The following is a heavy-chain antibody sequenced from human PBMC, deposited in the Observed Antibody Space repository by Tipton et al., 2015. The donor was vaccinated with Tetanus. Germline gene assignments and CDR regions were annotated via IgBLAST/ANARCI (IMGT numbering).Heavy chain of an antibody. D-gene: IGHD6-19*01. V-gene: IGHV4-59*01. CDR3: ARHSGWYNFFTGVDV. CDR2: IYFSGHT. J-gene: IGHJ6*02. CDR1: GGSISTYH. Sequence: TLSLTCTVSGGSISTYHWNWIRQFPGKGLEWIGYIYFSGHTKYNPSLKSRVTFSLDTSQNQISLQLTSVTAADTAVYYCARHSGWYNFFTGVDVWGLGTTVTVSS.